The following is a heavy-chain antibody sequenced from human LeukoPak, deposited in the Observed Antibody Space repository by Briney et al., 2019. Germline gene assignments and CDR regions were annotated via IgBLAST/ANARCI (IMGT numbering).Heavy chain of an antibody. V-gene: IGHV3-21*01. CDR3: ARERSSWHTYGMDV. J-gene: IGHJ6*02. CDR2: IDTTTSYI. CDR1: GFTFSTYS. Sequence: GVSLTLSCAASGFTFSTYSMNWVRRAPGKGLEWVSFIDTTTSYIYYADSVKGRFTISRDNSKNTLYLQMNSLRAEDTAVYYCARERSSWHTYGMDVWGQGTTVTVSS. D-gene: IGHD6-13*01.